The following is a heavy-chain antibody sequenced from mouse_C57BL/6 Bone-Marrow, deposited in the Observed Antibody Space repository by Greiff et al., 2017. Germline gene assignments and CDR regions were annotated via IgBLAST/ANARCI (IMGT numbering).Heavy chain of an antibody. V-gene: IGHV14-2*01. J-gene: IGHJ2*01. CDR2: IDPEDGET. CDR1: GYTFTSYW. CDR3: ARWGLLQY. Sequence: VQLQQPGAELVKPGASVKLSCKASGYTFTSYWMHWVKQRTEQGLEWIGRIDPEDGETKYAPKFQGKATITADTSSNTAYLQLSSLTSEDTAVYYCARWGLLQYWGQGTTLTVSS. D-gene: IGHD2-3*01.